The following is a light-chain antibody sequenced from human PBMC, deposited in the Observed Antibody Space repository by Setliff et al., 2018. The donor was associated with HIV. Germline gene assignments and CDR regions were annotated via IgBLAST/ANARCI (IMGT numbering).Light chain of an antibody. Sequence: QSALTQPRSVSGSPGQSVTFSCTGSSSDVGAYNFVSWYQQHPGKAPELTIYEVTKRPSGVSKRYSGSKSGNAASLTISGLQPDDEADYYCCSYAGTYTYIFGTGTKVTVL. CDR3: CSYAGTYTYI. CDR1: SSDVGAYNF. J-gene: IGLJ1*01. CDR2: EVT. V-gene: IGLV2-11*01.